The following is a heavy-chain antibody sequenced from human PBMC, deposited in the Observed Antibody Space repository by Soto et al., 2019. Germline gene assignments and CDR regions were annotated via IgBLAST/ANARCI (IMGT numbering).Heavy chain of an antibody. CDR3: AKDLRGPAAGTWYFDY. Sequence: EVQLLESGGGLVQPGGSLRLSCAASGFTFSGSSMGWVRQATGKGLEWVSAITSSGGSAYYADSVKGRFTISRDNSKNTLYLQMNSLRAEDTAVYYCAKDLRGPAAGTWYFDYWGQGTLVTVSS. V-gene: IGHV3-23*01. CDR1: GFTFSGSS. CDR2: ITSSGGSA. J-gene: IGHJ4*02. D-gene: IGHD6-13*01.